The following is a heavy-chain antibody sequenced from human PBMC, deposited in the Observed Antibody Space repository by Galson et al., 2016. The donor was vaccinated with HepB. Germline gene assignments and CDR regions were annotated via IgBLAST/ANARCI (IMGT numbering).Heavy chain of an antibody. CDR2: ISVHTGNT. Sequence: SVKVSCKAFGYTFSSCGISWVRQAPGQGLEWMGWISVHTGNTNYAQKFQGRVTMTTDISTSTAFMELGSLRSDDTAVYYCARGGGRGGSDYWGQGTLVTVSS. V-gene: IGHV1-18*01. J-gene: IGHJ4*02. CDR1: GYTFSSCG. CDR3: ARGGGRGGSDY. D-gene: IGHD1-26*01.